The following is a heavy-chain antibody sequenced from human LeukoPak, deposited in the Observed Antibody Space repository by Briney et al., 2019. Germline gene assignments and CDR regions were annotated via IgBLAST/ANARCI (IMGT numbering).Heavy chain of an antibody. CDR1: GFPFSSYA. V-gene: IGHV3-23*01. CDR3: AKSSLGYGMDV. Sequence: GGSLRLSCAVSGFPFSSYAMTWVRQAPGKGLEWVSAISGSAGSTYYADSVKGRFTISRDKSKNTLYLQMNSLRAEDTALYYCAKSSLGYGMDVWGQGPRSPSR. CDR2: ISGSAGST. J-gene: IGHJ6*02. D-gene: IGHD7-27*01.